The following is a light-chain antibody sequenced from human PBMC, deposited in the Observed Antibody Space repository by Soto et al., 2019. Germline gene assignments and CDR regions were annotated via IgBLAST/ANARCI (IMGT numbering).Light chain of an antibody. J-gene: IGKJ4*02. CDR1: QDISNY. CDR3: QKYDNLPLT. CDR2: DAS. Sequence: DIQMTQSPSSLSASVGDRVTITCQASQDISNYLNWYQQKTGKAPKLLIYDASNLETGVPSRFSGSGAGTDVTFTISSLQPEDIATDYCQKYDNLPLTCGGGTKVEI. V-gene: IGKV1-33*01.